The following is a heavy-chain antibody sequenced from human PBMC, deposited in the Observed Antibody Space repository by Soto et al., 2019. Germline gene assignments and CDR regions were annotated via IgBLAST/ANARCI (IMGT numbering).Heavy chain of an antibody. CDR3: ARDGGVTAIPFDY. J-gene: IGHJ4*02. V-gene: IGHV3-23*01. CDR1: GFTFSSYA. Sequence: GGSLRLSCAASGFTFSSYAMSWVRQAPGKGLGWVSAISGSGGSTYYADSVKGRFTISRDNSKNSLYLQMNSLRAEDTAVYYCARDGGVTAIPFDYWGQGTLVTVSS. D-gene: IGHD2-21*02. CDR2: ISGSGGST.